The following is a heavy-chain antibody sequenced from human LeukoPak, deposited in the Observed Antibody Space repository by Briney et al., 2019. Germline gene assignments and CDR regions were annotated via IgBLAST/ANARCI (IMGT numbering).Heavy chain of an antibody. CDR2: IYYSGST. J-gene: IGHJ3*02. Sequence: SETLSLTCTVSGGSISSYYWSWIRQPPGKGLEWIGYIYYSGSTTYNPSLKSRVTISVDTSKNQFSLKLSSVTAADTAVYYCAREGDYYDSSGTPTDIWGQGTMVTVSS. D-gene: IGHD3-22*01. CDR1: GGSISSYY. V-gene: IGHV4-59*01. CDR3: AREGDYYDSSGTPTDI.